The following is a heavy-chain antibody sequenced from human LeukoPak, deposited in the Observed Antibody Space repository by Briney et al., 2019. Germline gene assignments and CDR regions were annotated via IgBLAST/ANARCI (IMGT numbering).Heavy chain of an antibody. J-gene: IGHJ1*01. V-gene: IGHV4-61*02. Sequence: SQTLSLTCTVSGGSISSGSYYWSWIRQPAGKGLEWIGRIYTSGSTHYNPSLNSRVTISVDTSKTQFSLKLSSVTAADTAVYYCAREEGYGDWQHWGQGTLVTVSS. CDR2: IYTSGST. D-gene: IGHD4-17*01. CDR3: AREEGYGDWQH. CDR1: GGSISSGSYY.